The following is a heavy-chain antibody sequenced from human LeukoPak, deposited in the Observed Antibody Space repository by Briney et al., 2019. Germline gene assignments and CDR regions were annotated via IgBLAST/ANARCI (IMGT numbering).Heavy chain of an antibody. CDR2: IWYDGSNK. J-gene: IGHJ4*02. Sequence: GRSLRLSCAASGFTFSSYAMHWVRQAPGKGLEWVAVIWYDGSNKYYADSVKGRFTISRDNSKNTLYLQMNSLRAEDTAVYYCAREVDTAMAIDYWGQGTLVTVSS. D-gene: IGHD5-18*01. V-gene: IGHV3-33*08. CDR3: AREVDTAMAIDY. CDR1: GFTFSSYA.